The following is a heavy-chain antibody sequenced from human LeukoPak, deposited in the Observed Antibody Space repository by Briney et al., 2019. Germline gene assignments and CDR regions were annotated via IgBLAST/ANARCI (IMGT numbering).Heavy chain of an antibody. Sequence: PGGSLRLSCAASGFTFSIYPMHWVRQAPGKGLEWVSSIGSTGNYIYYADSVKGRFTTSRDNAKNSLYLQMNSLRAEDTAVYYCARVTTEQYFALDFDYWGQGTLVTVSS. V-gene: IGHV3-21*01. D-gene: IGHD3-9*01. CDR1: GFTFSIYP. CDR2: IGSTGNYI. J-gene: IGHJ4*02. CDR3: ARVTTEQYFALDFDY.